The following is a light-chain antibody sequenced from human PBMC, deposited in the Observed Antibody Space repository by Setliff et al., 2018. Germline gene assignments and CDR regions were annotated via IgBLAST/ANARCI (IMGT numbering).Light chain of an antibody. CDR3: SSYTSSSPYV. Sequence: SALAQPPSASGSPGQSVTISCTGTSSDIGGYNYVSWYQQHPGKAPKLMIYDVSKRPSGVSNRFSGSKSGNTASLTISGLQAEDEADYYCSSYTSSSPYVFGTGTKVTVL. CDR2: DVS. V-gene: IGLV2-14*03. CDR1: SSDIGGYNY. J-gene: IGLJ1*01.